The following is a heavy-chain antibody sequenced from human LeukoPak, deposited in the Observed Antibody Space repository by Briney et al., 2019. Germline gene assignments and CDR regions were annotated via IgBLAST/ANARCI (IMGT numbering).Heavy chain of an antibody. CDR3: ARAQPGRRLLWFGESLYFDY. J-gene: IGHJ4*02. V-gene: IGHV3-11*01. CDR2: ISSSGSTI. Sequence: GGSLRLSCAASGFTFSDYYMSWIRQAPGKGLEWVSYISSSGSTIYYADSVKGRFTISRDNAKNSLYLQMNSLRAEDTAVYYCARAQPGRRLLWFGESLYFDYWGQGTLVTVSS. CDR1: GFTFSDYY. D-gene: IGHD3-10*01.